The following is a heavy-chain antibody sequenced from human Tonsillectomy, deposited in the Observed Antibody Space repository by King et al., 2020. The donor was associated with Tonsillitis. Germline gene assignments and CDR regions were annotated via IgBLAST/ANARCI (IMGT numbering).Heavy chain of an antibody. Sequence: QLVQSGTEVKKPGESLKISCKGSGYSFTHYWIGWVRQMPGKGLEWMGIIYPTDSDTRYSPSFQGQVTISADKSISTAYLQWSSLKASDTAMYYCAKTIASAGLAFDIWGQGTLVTVSS. CDR3: AKTIASAGLAFDI. CDR2: IYPTDSDT. J-gene: IGHJ3*02. V-gene: IGHV5-51*03. D-gene: IGHD6-13*01. CDR1: GYSFTHYW.